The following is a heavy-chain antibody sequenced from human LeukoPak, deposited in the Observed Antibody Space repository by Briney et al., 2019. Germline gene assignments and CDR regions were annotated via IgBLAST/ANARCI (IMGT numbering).Heavy chain of an antibody. CDR1: GGSISSYY. V-gene: IGHV4-4*07. CDR2: IYTSGST. D-gene: IGHD2-2*01. Sequence: PSETLSLTCTVSGGSISSYYWSWLRQPAGKGLEWIGRIYTSGSTNYNPSLKSRVTMSVDTSKNQFSLKLSSVTAADTAVYYCARDGCSSTSCYAYCYYYMDVWGKGTTVTVSS. CDR3: ARDGCSSTSCYAYCYYYMDV. J-gene: IGHJ6*03.